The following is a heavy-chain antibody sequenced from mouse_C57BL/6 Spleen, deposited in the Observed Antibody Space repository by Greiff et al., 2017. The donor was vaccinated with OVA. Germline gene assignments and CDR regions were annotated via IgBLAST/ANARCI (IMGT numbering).Heavy chain of an antibody. CDR1: GYSITSGYY. D-gene: IGHD2-2*01. Sequence: VQLQQSGPGLVKPSQSLSLTCSVTGYSITSGYYWNWIRQFPGNKLEWMGYISYDGSNNYNPSLKNRISITRDTSKNQFFLKLNSVTTEDTATYYCARGGLDWYFDVWGTGTTVTVSS. CDR3: ARGGLDWYFDV. CDR2: ISYDGSN. J-gene: IGHJ1*03. V-gene: IGHV3-6*01.